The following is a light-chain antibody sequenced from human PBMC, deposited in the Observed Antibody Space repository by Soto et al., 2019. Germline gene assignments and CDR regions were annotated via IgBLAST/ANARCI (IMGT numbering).Light chain of an antibody. CDR1: QSVSSRY. CDR2: GAS. J-gene: IGKJ1*01. V-gene: IGKV3-20*01. CDR3: QNYVTSLTK. Sequence: ILLSPSAVTHSFSAGGIATLSCSASQSVSSRYLAWYQQKPGQAPRLLIYGASNRATGIPDRFSGSGSGTAFTLTISRLEPEDFAVYYCQNYVTSLTKFGQGTKVDIK.